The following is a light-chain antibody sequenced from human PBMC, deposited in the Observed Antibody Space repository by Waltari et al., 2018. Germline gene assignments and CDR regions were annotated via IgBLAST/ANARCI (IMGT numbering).Light chain of an antibody. V-gene: IGKV3-11*01. CDR1: QSIDTY. CDR3: QQRSRWPT. Sequence: EIVLTQSPATLSLSPGERATLSCRASQSIDTYLAWYQHKPGQAPRLLIYDASNRATGIPARFTGSGSGTDFTLIISSLEPEDFAVYYCQQRSRWPTFGGGTKVEIK. CDR2: DAS. J-gene: IGKJ4*01.